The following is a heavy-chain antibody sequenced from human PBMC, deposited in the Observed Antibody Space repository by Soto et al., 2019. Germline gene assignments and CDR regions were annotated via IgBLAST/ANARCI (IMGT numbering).Heavy chain of an antibody. V-gene: IGHV4-4*02. CDR1: GGSISSSNW. J-gene: IGHJ6*02. CDR2: IYHSGST. Sequence: QVQLQESGPGLVKPSGTLSLTCAVSGGSISSSNWWNWVRQPPGKGLEWIGQIYHSGSTNYNPSLKSRVSISVDKSQNQFSLKLSSVTAADTAVYYCARAGRGYCSGGSCYSGLYGMDVWGQGTTVTV. CDR3: ARAGRGYCSGGSCYSGLYGMDV. D-gene: IGHD2-15*01.